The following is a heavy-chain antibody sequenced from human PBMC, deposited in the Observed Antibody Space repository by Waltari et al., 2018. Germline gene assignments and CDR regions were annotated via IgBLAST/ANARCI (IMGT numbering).Heavy chain of an antibody. J-gene: IGHJ4*02. Sequence: QVQLVQSGAEVQKPGSSVKVSCKASGGTSSSYAISWVRQAPGQGLEWMGGIIPSFGTASDAHKFQGRVTMTADEATSTAYMGLGSLRSEDTAVYYCALSRGASRRGYYFGYWGQGTLVTVSS. V-gene: IGHV1-69*12. CDR3: ALSRGASRRGYYFGY. CDR2: IIPSFGTA. D-gene: IGHD3-10*01. CDR1: GGTSSSYA.